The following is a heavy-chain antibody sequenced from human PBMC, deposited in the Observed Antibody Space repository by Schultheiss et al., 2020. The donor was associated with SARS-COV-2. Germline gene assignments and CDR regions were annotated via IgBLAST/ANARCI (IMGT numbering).Heavy chain of an antibody. CDR1: GGSFSGYY. J-gene: IGHJ4*02. CDR3: ASASGSYYVSFDY. Sequence: SETLSLTCAVYGGSFSGYYWSWIRQPPGKGLEWIGSIYHSGGTNYNPSLKSRVTISLDTSKNQFSLKLSSVTTADTAVYYCASASGSYYVSFDYWGQGTLVTVSS. V-gene: IGHV4-34*01. CDR2: IYHSGGT. D-gene: IGHD1-26*01.